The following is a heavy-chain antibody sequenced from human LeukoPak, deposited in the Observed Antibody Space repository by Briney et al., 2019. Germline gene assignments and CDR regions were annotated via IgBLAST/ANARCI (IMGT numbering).Heavy chain of an antibody. V-gene: IGHV1-2*02. CDR2: INPNSGGT. J-gene: IGHJ5*02. CDR1: GYTFTGYY. Sequence: ASVKVSCKASGYTFTGYYMHWVRQAPGQGLEWMGWINPNSGGTNYAQKFQGRVTMTRDTSIRTAYMELSRLSSDDMAVYDCARGDHTLGFDPWGQGTLVTVSS. D-gene: IGHD5-18*01. CDR3: ARGDHTLGFDP.